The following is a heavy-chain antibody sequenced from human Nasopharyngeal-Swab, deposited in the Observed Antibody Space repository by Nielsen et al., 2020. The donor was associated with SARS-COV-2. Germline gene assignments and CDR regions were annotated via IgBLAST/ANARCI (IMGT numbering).Heavy chain of an antibody. CDR2: FDPVDGET. Sequence: ASVKVSCKVSGYTLTELSMHWVRQAPGKGLEWMGGFDPVDGETIYAKKFQGRVTMTEDTSTDTAYMELSSLRSEDTAVYSCATDLKGSGGWGQGTLVTVSS. D-gene: IGHD6-19*01. CDR3: ATDLKGSGG. CDR1: GYTLTELS. V-gene: IGHV1-24*01. J-gene: IGHJ4*02.